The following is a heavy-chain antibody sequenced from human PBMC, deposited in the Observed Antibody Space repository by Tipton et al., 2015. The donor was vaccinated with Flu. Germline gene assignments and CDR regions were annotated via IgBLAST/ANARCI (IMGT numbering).Heavy chain of an antibody. CDR3: ARRDYSNYVSDPKSWFDP. D-gene: IGHD4-11*01. CDR1: GGSFDVYP. Sequence: TLSLTCAVSGGSFDVYPLNWIRQSPGKGLEWVGEITNDGTTNYNPSLKSRVSISVDTSKNQISLNLSSVTAADTAVYYCARRDYSNYVSDPKSWFDPWGQGILVTVSS. J-gene: IGHJ5*02. V-gene: IGHV4-34*01. CDR2: ITNDGTT.